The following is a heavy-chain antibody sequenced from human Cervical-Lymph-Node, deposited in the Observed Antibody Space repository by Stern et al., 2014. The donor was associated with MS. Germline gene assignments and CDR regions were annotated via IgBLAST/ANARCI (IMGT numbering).Heavy chain of an antibody. CDR3: TRDTYYYASGNFQDYFDY. CDR2: LSYDGKNQ. CDR1: GFTFSTYN. V-gene: IGHV3-30*04. D-gene: IGHD3-10*01. Sequence: VQLVESGGGVVQPGGSLRLSCAASGFTFSTYNMHWVRQAPGKGLEWVAFLSYDGKNQNYADSVKGRFTITRDNSKNTLNLQMNTLRAEDSAIYYCTRDTYYYASGNFQDYFDYWGQGALVTVSS. J-gene: IGHJ4*02.